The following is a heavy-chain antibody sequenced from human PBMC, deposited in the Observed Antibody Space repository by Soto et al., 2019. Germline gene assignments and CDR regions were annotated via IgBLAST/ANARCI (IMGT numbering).Heavy chain of an antibody. CDR2: LSGSGDRT. V-gene: IGHV3-23*01. CDR3: AARGDSSGSYHYFDY. Sequence: EVQLSESGGGSVQPGGSLRLSCAASGFIFSGYAMSWVRQSPEKGLEWVGGLSGSGDRTWYADSVQGRFTISRDNSRNTLYLQMNSLRAEDTAVYYCAARGDSSGSYHYFDYWGQGTLVTASS. D-gene: IGHD3-22*01. CDR1: GFIFSGYA. J-gene: IGHJ4*02.